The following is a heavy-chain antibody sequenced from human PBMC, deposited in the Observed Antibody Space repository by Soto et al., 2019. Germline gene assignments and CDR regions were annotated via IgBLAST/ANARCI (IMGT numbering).Heavy chain of an antibody. Sequence: PSETLSLTCAVYGGPFSDHYWSWIRQPPGKGLEWIGEINHRGSTNHNPSLKSRVTVSVDTSKNQFSLMLSSVTAADTAVYDCAGDIAARVDVWGQGTTVTASS. D-gene: IGHD6-6*01. CDR3: AGDIAARVDV. J-gene: IGHJ6*02. V-gene: IGHV4-34*01. CDR1: GGPFSDHY. CDR2: INHRGST.